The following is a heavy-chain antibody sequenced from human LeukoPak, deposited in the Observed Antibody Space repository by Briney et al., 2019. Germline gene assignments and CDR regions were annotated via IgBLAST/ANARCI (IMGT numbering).Heavy chain of an antibody. CDR1: GGSFSGYY. J-gene: IGHJ5*02. D-gene: IGHD6-13*01. Sequence: SETLSLTCAVYGGSFSGYYWSWIRQPPGKGLEWIGEINHSGSTNYNPSLKSRVTISVDTSKNQFSLKLSSVTAADTAVYYCARRYSSSWYNTYNWFDPWGQGTLVTVSS. V-gene: IGHV4-34*01. CDR3: ARRYSSSWYNTYNWFDP. CDR2: INHSGST.